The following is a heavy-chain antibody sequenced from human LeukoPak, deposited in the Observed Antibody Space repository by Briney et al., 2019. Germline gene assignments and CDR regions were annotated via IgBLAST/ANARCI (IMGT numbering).Heavy chain of an antibody. Sequence: GGSLRLSCAASGFSINGQWMNWVRQAPGQGLEWVANIKYDGSEKYYVDSVKGRFTISRDNAKNSLYLQMNSLRAEDTAVYYCARGYYDSSGYSDAFDIWGQGTMVTVSS. V-gene: IGHV3-7*01. CDR1: GFSINGQW. CDR2: IKYDGSEK. J-gene: IGHJ3*02. D-gene: IGHD3-22*01. CDR3: ARGYYDSSGYSDAFDI.